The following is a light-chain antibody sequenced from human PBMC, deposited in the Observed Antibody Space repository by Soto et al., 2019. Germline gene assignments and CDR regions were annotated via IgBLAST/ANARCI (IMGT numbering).Light chain of an antibody. V-gene: IGKV1-39*01. CDR3: QQNHRTPLT. CDR2: AAS. J-gene: IGKJ4*01. Sequence: DIKMAQSPSSLSASVGDRVNITCRASQTISKNLIWHQQKPGKVPKVLIFAASSLQSGVPSRFSGSGSGTDFTLTITRLQPEDLASYYCQQNHRTPLTFGGGTKVDIK. CDR1: QTISKN.